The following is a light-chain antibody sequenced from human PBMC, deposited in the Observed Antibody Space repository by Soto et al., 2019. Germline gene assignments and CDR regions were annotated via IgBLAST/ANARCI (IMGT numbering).Light chain of an antibody. CDR3: CSYAGSSTFYV. Sequence: QSALTQPASVSGSPGQSITISCTGTSSDVGSYNLVSWYQQHPGKAPKLMIYGVNKRPSGVSNRFSGSKSGNTASLTISGLQAEDEADYYCCSYAGSSTFYVFGTGTKLTVL. CDR2: GVN. J-gene: IGLJ1*01. CDR1: SSDVGSYNL. V-gene: IGLV2-23*02.